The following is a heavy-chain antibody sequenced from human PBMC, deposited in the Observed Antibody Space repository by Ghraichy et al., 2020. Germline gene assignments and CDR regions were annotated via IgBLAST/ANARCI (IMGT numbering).Heavy chain of an antibody. Sequence: GGSLRLSCAASGFTFSIYAMSWVRQAPGKGLEWVSTIDKSGGSTYYADFVKGRFTISRDNSKNTLYLQMNSLRAEDTAVYFCAKRQGFAIPSWTFDLWGRGTLVTVSS. V-gene: IGHV3-23*01. D-gene: IGHD2-2*02. J-gene: IGHJ2*01. CDR2: IDKSGGST. CDR3: AKRQGFAIPSWTFDL. CDR1: GFTFSIYA.